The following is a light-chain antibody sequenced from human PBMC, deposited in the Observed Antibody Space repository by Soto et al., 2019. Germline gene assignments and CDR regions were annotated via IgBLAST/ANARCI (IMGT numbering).Light chain of an antibody. CDR1: SSDIGGYDF. Sequence: QSVLTQPASVSGSPGQSITISCTGTSSDIGGYDFVSWYQQHPGKAPTLIIYYVNNRPSGVSDRFSGSKSGTTASLTISGLQAEDEADYYCSSDTTQTKWVFGGGTKLTVL. CDR2: YVN. V-gene: IGLV2-14*03. J-gene: IGLJ3*02. CDR3: SSDTTQTKWV.